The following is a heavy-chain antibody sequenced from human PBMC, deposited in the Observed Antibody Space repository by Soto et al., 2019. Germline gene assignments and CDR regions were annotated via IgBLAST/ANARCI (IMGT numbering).Heavy chain of an antibody. CDR2: TSSSSSYI. D-gene: IGHD6-6*01. V-gene: IGHV3-21*01. CDR3: ATSSSKDYYYYHMDV. J-gene: IGHJ6*02. CDR1: GFTFSSYS. Sequence: GGSLRLSCAASGFTFSSYSMNWVRQAPGKGLEWVSSTSSSSSYIYYADSVKGRFTISRDNAKNSLYLQMNSLRAEDTAVYYCATSSSKDYYYYHMDVWGQGTTVTVSS.